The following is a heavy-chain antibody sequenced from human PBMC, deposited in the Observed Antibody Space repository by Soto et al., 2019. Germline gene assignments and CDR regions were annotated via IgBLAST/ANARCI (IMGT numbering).Heavy chain of an antibody. J-gene: IGHJ4*02. CDR2: ISGRGSTI. CDR3: VRDDFWSGYYRYFDY. V-gene: IGHV3-11*01. D-gene: IGHD3-3*01. Sequence: GGSLRLSCTASEFDFSDYYMSWIRQAPGKGLEWISYISGRGSTIYYTDSVKGRFTISRDNAKNSLYLQMNSLRAEDTAVYYCVRDDFWSGYYRYFDYWGQGTLVTVSS. CDR1: EFDFSDYY.